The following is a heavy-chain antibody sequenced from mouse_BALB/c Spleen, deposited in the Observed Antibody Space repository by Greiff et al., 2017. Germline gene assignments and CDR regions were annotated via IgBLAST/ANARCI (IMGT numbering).Heavy chain of an antibody. Sequence: EVMLVESGGGLVKPGGSLKLSCAASGFTFSDYYMYWVRQTPEKRLEWVATISDGGSYTYYPDSVKGRFTISRDNAKNNLYLQMSSLKSEDTAMYYCANYYGVYWGQGTLVTVSA. J-gene: IGHJ3*01. V-gene: IGHV5-4*02. D-gene: IGHD1-2*01. CDR1: GFTFSDYY. CDR2: ISDGGSYT. CDR3: ANYYGVY.